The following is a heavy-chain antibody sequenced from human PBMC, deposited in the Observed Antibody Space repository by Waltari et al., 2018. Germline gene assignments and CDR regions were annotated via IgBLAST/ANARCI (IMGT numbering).Heavy chain of an antibody. J-gene: IGHJ4*02. V-gene: IGHV5-51*01. Sequence: EVHLVQSGAEVKKPGESLKISCKGSGYSFTSYWIGWVRQMPGKGLEWMGAIRPGKSESRFIPSVKGYVTISVDKSISTAYLQWSSLKASDTAMYYGARQAYGDYQGFDYWGQGTLVTVSS. CDR2: IRPGKSES. CDR3: ARQAYGDYQGFDY. D-gene: IGHD4-17*01. CDR1: GYSFTSYW.